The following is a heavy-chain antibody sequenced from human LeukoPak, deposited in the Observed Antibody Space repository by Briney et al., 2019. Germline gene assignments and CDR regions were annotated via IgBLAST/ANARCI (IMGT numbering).Heavy chain of an antibody. CDR1: GGSISSYY. V-gene: IGHV4-59*08. D-gene: IGHD3-10*01. CDR3: ARQGPSGPGY. CDR2: IYYSGST. Sequence: SETLSLTCTVSGGSISSYYWSWIRQPPGKGLEWIGYIYYSGSTNYNPSLKSRVTISVDTSKNQFSLKLSSVTAADTAVYYCARQGPSGPGYWGQGTLVTVSS. J-gene: IGHJ4*02.